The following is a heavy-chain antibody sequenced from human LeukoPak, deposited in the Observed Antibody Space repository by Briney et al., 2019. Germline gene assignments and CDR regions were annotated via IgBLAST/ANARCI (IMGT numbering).Heavy chain of an antibody. CDR2: INHSGST. CDR3: VAELTFDY. D-gene: IGHD1-7*01. Sequence: SETLSLTCAVYGGSFSGYYWSWIRQPPGKGPEWIGEINHSGSTNYNPSLKSRVTISVDTSKNQFSLKLSSVTAADTAVYYCVAELTFDYWGQGTLVTVSS. CDR1: GGSFSGYY. V-gene: IGHV4-34*01. J-gene: IGHJ4*02.